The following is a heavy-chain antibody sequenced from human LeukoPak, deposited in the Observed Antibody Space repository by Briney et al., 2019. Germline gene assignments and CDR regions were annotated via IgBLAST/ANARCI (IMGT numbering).Heavy chain of an antibody. Sequence: GGSLRLSCAVSGFTFSTYWMSWVRQAPGKGLEWVANMKQDGNEEYYVDSVEGRFTISRDNAKNSLYLQMNSLRAEDTAVYYCARDHSEPGVFFDSWGQGTLVTVSS. CDR2: MKQDGNEE. CDR3: ARDHSEPGVFFDS. V-gene: IGHV3-7*05. CDR1: GFTFSTYW. D-gene: IGHD1-14*01. J-gene: IGHJ4*02.